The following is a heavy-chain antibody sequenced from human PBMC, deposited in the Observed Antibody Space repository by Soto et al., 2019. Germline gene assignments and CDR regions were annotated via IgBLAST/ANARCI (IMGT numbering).Heavy chain of an antibody. Sequence: SVKVSCKASGGTFSSYTISWVRQAPGQGLEWMGRIIPILGIANYAQKFQGRVTITADRSTSTAYMELSSLRSEDTAVYYCAREFKGDIVVVAAARGTYFDYWGQGTLVTVSS. D-gene: IGHD2-15*01. V-gene: IGHV1-69*04. J-gene: IGHJ4*02. CDR1: GGTFSSYT. CDR3: AREFKGDIVVVAAARGTYFDY. CDR2: IIPILGIA.